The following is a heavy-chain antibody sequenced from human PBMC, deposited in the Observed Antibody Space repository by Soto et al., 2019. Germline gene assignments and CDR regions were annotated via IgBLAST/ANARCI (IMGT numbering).Heavy chain of an antibody. CDR1: GFTVRDNF. J-gene: IGHJ4*01. Sequence: GGSLRLSCAASGFTVRDNFLTWIRQAPGKGLEWVSLIYSSGSTYYADSVKGRFTISTDNSRSTLYLQMNSLGADDTAVYYCAGDFWAGLAHWGHGTLVTVSS. CDR2: IYSSGST. CDR3: AGDFWAGLAH. V-gene: IGHV3-53*01. D-gene: IGHD3-3*01.